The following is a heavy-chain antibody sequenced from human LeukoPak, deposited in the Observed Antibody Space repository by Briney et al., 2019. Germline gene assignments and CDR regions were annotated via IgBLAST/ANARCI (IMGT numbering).Heavy chain of an antibody. CDR3: ARRHCSSWGMDV. V-gene: IGHV3-66*04. CDR2: IYSGGNT. Sequence: PGGSLRLSCAASGVTVSSNYMSWVRQAPGKGLEWVSVIYSGGNTYYADSVKGRFTISRDNSKNTLNLQMNSLRAEDTAVYYCARRHCSSWGMDVWGQGTTVTVSS. D-gene: IGHD2-21*01. CDR1: GVTVSSNY. J-gene: IGHJ6*02.